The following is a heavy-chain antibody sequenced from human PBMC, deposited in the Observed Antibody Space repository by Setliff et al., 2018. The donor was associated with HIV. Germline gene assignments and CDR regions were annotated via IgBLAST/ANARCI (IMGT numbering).Heavy chain of an antibody. D-gene: IGHD6-19*01. J-gene: IGHJ5*02. V-gene: IGHV1-46*01. CDR1: GYTFTNYY. Sequence: ASVKVSCKTSGYTFTNYYVHWVRQAPGQGLEWMGVITPNGGSANYAQKFQGRVTMTSDTSTSTVYMELRNLRSDDTAVYFCTRSSSDWIQVRFDPWGQGTLVTSPQ. CDR3: TRSSSDWIQVRFDP. CDR2: ITPNGGSA.